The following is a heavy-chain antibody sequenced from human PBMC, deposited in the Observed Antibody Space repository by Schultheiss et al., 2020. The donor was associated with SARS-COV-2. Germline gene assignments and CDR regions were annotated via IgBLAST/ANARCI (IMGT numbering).Heavy chain of an antibody. Sequence: SETLSLTCAVYGGSFSGYYWSWIRQPPGKGLEWIGYIYYSGSTNYNPSLKSRVTISVDTSKNQFSLKLSSVTAADTAVYYCASMGRRAAGRDNWFDPWGQGALVTVSS. D-gene: IGHD6-13*01. CDR3: ASMGRRAAGRDNWFDP. CDR2: IYYSGST. V-gene: IGHV4-59*08. CDR1: GGSFSGYY. J-gene: IGHJ5*02.